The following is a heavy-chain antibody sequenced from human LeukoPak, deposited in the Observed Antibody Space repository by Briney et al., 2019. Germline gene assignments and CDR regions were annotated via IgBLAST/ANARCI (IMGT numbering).Heavy chain of an antibody. J-gene: IGHJ4*02. Sequence: GGSLRLSCAASGFTFSSCAMGWVRQAPGKGLKGVSGISDGGDSTYYADSVKGRFTISSDKSKNTLYLQMNSLRAEDTAVYYCAAAATIWFGESDYWGPGTLVTVSS. V-gene: IGHV3-23*01. CDR1: GFTFSSCA. CDR2: ISDGGDST. CDR3: AAAATIWFGESDY. D-gene: IGHD3-10*01.